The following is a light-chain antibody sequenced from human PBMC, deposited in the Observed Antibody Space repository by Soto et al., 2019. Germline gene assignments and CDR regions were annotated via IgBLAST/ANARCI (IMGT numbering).Light chain of an antibody. Sequence: EIVLTQSPGTLSLSPGERATLSCRARQSVSSSYLAWYQQKPGQAPRLLIYGASSRATGIPDRFSGSGSGTDFTLTISRLEPEDFAVYYCQQYGSSPGTFGRGTKVDIK. CDR1: QSVSSSY. V-gene: IGKV3-20*01. CDR3: QQYGSSPGT. CDR2: GAS. J-gene: IGKJ3*01.